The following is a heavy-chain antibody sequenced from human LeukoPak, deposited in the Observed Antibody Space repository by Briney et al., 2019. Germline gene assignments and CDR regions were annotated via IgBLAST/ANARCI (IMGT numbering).Heavy chain of an antibody. CDR2: ISSSSSYI. CDR1: GFTFSSYS. D-gene: IGHD3-10*01. V-gene: IGHV3-21*01. J-gene: IGHJ4*02. CDR3: ARDTRRSRIGELCY. Sequence: TGGSLRLSCAASGFTFSSYSMNWVRQAPGKGLEWVSSISSSSSYIYYADSVKGRFTISRDNAKNSLYPQMNSLRAEDTAVYYCARDTRRSRIGELCYWGQGTLVTVSS.